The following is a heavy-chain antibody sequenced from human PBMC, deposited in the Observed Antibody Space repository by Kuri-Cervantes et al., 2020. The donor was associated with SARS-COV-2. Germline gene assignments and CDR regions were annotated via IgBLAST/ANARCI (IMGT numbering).Heavy chain of an antibody. V-gene: IGHV3-33*08. CDR1: GFTFSSYG. J-gene: IGHJ6*02. D-gene: IGHD6-13*01. CDR2: IWYDGSNK. CDR3: TTDLIAAASLYYYYGMDV. Sequence: GESLKISCAASGFTFSSYGMHWVRQAPGKGLEWVAVIWYDGSNKYYADSVKGRFTISRDNSKNTLYLQMNSLKTEDTAVYYCTTDLIAAASLYYYYGMDVWGQGTTVTVSS.